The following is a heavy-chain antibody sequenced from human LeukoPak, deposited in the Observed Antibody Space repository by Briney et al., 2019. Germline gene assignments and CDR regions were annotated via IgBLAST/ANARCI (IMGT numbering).Heavy chain of an antibody. J-gene: IGHJ4*02. CDR2: ISSSGSTI. D-gene: IGHD3-22*01. CDR3: ATPLDYYDSSGYHQGGD. V-gene: IGHV3-11*01. Sequence: GGSLRLSCAASGFTFSDYYMSWIRQAPGKGLEWVSYISSSGSTIYYADSVKGRFTISRDNAKNSLYLQMNSLRAEDTAVYYCATPLDYYDSSGYHQGGDWGQGTLVTVS. CDR1: GFTFSDYY.